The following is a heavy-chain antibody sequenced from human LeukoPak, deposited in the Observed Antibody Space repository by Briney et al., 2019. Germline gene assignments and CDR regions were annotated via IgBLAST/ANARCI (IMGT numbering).Heavy chain of an antibody. J-gene: IGHJ4*02. CDR3: AKDISAGTRYYFDY. Sequence: GGPLRLSCAASGFTFSSYAMSWVRQAPGKGLEWVSAISGSGGSTYYADSVKGRFTISRDNSKNTLYLQMNSLRAEDTAVYYCAKDISAGTRYYFDYWGQGTLVTVSS. CDR1: GFTFSSYA. D-gene: IGHD6-13*01. V-gene: IGHV3-23*01. CDR2: ISGSGGST.